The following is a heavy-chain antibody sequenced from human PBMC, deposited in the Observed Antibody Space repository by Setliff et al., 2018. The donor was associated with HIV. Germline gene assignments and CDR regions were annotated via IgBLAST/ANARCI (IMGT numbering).Heavy chain of an antibody. CDR1: GFTFDSYS. V-gene: IGHV3-49*04. CDR3: TSIGRDMVRGVIPDY. J-gene: IGHJ4*02. CDR2: IRSKPYGETT. Sequence: GGSLRLSCATSGFTFDSYSIIWVRQAPGKGLEWVGFIRSKPYGETTHYASSVKGRFTISRDNSKSIAYLQMNSLKTEDTAVYYCTSIGRDMVRGVIPDYWGQGTLVTVSS. D-gene: IGHD3-10*01.